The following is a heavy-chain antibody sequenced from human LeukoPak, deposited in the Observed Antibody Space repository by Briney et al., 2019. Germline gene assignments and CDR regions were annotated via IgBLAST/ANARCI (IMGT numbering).Heavy chain of an antibody. CDR2: IYSGGNT. CDR1: GFTVSSNY. V-gene: IGHV3-66*01. D-gene: IGHD1-26*01. J-gene: IGHJ5*02. CDR3: ARGEGWANWFDP. Sequence: GGSLRLSCAASGFTVSSNYMSWVRQAPGKGLEWVSVIYSGGNTYHADSVKGRFTISRDNSKNTLYLQMSSLRAEDTAVYYCARGEGWANWFDPWGQGTLVTVSS.